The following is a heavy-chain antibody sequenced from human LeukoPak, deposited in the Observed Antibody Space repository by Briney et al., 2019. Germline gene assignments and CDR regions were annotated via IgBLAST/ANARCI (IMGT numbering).Heavy chain of an antibody. J-gene: IGHJ3*02. Sequence: PSETLSLTCAVYGGSFSGYYWSWIRQPPGKGLEWIGEINHSGSTNYNPSLKSRVTISVDTSKNQFSLKLSSVTAADTAVYYCARGLKRWLHNGHAFDIWGQGTMVTVSS. D-gene: IGHD5-24*01. CDR1: GGSFSGYY. CDR2: INHSGST. CDR3: ARGLKRWLHNGHAFDI. V-gene: IGHV4-34*01.